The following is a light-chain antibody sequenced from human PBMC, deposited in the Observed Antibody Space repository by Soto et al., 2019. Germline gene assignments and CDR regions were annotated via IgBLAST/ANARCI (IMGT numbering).Light chain of an antibody. Sequence: QSALTQPRSVSGSPGQSVTVSCTGTSRDVAVYSYVSWYQQHPGKAPKLMIYEVSNRPSGVSNRFSGSKSGNTASLTISGLQAEDEADYYCSSYTSSSTLDVFGTGTKLTVL. CDR1: SRDVAVYSY. CDR2: EVS. J-gene: IGLJ1*01. CDR3: SSYTSSSTLDV. V-gene: IGLV2-14*01.